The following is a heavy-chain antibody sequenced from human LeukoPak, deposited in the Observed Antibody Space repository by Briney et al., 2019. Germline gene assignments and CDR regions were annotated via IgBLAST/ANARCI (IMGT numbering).Heavy chain of an antibody. Sequence: SETLSLTCIVSGVSISTDYWTWVRQPPGKRLEWIGYIRYSGAATYNPSLQSRVTISIDTSKNQVSLKMTSVTSADTAVYYCARDAGATAYWGQGALVTVSS. J-gene: IGHJ4*02. D-gene: IGHD4/OR15-4a*01. CDR2: IRYSGAA. CDR3: ARDAGATAY. CDR1: GVSISTDY. V-gene: IGHV4-59*01.